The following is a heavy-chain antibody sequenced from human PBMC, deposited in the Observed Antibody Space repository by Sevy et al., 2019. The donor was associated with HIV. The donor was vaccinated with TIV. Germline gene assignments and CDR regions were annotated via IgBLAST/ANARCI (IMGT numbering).Heavy chain of an antibody. CDR3: ARSRVYSSGWTN. CDR2: INPNSGGT. J-gene: IGHJ4*02. V-gene: IGHV1-2*02. CDR1: GYTFTGYY. D-gene: IGHD6-19*01. Sequence: ASVKVSCKASGYTFTGYYMHWVRQAPGQGLEWMGWINPNSGGTNYAQKFQGRVTMTRDTSISTAYMELSRLRSGDTAVYYCARSRVYSSGWTNWGQGTLVTVSS.